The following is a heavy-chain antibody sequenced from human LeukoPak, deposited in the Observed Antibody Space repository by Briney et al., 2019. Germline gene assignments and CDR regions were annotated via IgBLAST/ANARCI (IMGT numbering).Heavy chain of an antibody. Sequence: PSQTLSLTCTVSGGSISSGGCYWSWIRQHPGKGLEWIGYIYYSGSTYYNPSPKSRVTISVDTSKNQFSLKLSSVTAADTAVYYCASLVAATDLLDYWGQGTLVTVSS. D-gene: IGHD2-15*01. CDR2: IYYSGST. CDR1: GGSISSGGCY. CDR3: ASLVAATDLLDY. V-gene: IGHV4-31*03. J-gene: IGHJ4*02.